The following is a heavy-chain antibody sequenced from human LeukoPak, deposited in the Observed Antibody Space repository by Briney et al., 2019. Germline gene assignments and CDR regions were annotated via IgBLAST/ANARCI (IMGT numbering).Heavy chain of an antibody. J-gene: IGHJ5*02. Sequence: AGGSLRLSCAASGFTFSGYGMSWVRQAPGKGLEWVSAISGSGGSTYYADSVKGRFTISRDNSKNTLYLQMNSLRAEDTAVYYCARGYCSGGSCYANWFDPWGQGTLVTVSS. CDR1: GFTFSGYG. CDR3: ARGYCSGGSCYANWFDP. D-gene: IGHD2-15*01. V-gene: IGHV3-23*01. CDR2: ISGSGGST.